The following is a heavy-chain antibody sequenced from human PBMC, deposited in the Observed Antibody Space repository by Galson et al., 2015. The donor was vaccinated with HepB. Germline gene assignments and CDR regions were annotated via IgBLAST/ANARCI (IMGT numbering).Heavy chain of an antibody. CDR1: GFTFRSYG. V-gene: IGHV3-33*01. J-gene: IGHJ6*02. CDR2: IWNDGNNK. D-gene: IGHD1-7*01. CDR3: ARGNYHDFYGMDV. Sequence: SLRLSCAASGFTFRSYGMHWVRQAPGKGLEWVALIWNDGNNKYYTDSVKGRFTISRDNSKNTLYLQMNSLRAEDTAVYYCARGNYHDFYGMDVWGQGTTVIVSS.